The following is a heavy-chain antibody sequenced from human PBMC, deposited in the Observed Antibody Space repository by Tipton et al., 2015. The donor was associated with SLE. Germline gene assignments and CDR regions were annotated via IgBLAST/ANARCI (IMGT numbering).Heavy chain of an antibody. D-gene: IGHD4-23*01. J-gene: IGHJ6*02. V-gene: IGHV4-59*01. Sequence: TLSLTCTVSGYSISPYYWSWIRQTPGKGLEWIGYIHSSGATNYNPSLRSRVTISLDRSKNQFSLKLDSVTADDTAVYYCARSVVTYYYPGMEVWGQGTMVTVS. CDR1: GYSISPYY. CDR2: IHSSGAT. CDR3: ARSVVTYYYPGMEV.